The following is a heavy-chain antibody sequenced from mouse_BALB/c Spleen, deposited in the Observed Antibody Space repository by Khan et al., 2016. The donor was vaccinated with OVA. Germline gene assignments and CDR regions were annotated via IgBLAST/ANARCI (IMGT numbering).Heavy chain of an antibody. J-gene: IGHJ3*01. CDR3: ARGYYGDPFAY. CDR1: GFTFSDYY. Sequence: EVELVEPGGGLVKPGGSLKLSCAASGFTFSDYYMYWVRQTPEKRLEWVATISDGGSYTYYPDSVKGRFTISRDDVKNILYLQMSSLKSEDTAMYYCARGYYGDPFAYWGQGTLVTVSA. V-gene: IGHV5-4*02. CDR2: ISDGGSYT. D-gene: IGHD2-13*01.